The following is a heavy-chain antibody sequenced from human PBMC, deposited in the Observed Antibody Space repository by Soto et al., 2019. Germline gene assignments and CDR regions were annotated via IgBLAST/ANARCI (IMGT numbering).Heavy chain of an antibody. Sequence: EVQLVESGGGLVKPGGSLRLSCAASGFTFSNSIINWVRQAPGQGLEWVSSISGSSDFLYYADSVKGRFTISRDTATNSLYLQMNSLRAEDTAAYYCATSTWYAFDIWGQGTMVTVSS. D-gene: IGHD6-13*01. CDR1: GFTFSNSI. CDR3: ATSTWYAFDI. V-gene: IGHV3-21*01. CDR2: ISGSSDFL. J-gene: IGHJ3*02.